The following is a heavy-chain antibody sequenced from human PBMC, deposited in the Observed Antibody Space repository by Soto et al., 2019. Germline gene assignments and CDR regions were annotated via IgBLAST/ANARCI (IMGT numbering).Heavy chain of an antibody. CDR3: ARTTIFGVVTESYMDV. D-gene: IGHD3-3*01. V-gene: IGHV4-59*08. Sequence: QVQLQESGPGLVKPSETLSLTCTVSGGSISSYYWSWIRQPPGKGLEWIGYIYYSGSTNYNPSLKSRVTISVDTSKNQFSLKLSSVTAADTAVYYCARTTIFGVVTESYMDVWGKGTTVTVSS. CDR1: GGSISSYY. J-gene: IGHJ6*03. CDR2: IYYSGST.